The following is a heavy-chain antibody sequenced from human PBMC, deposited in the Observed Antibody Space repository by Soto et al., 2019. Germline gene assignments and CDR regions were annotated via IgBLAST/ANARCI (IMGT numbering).Heavy chain of an antibody. CDR1: GYSFAGYW. D-gene: IGHD5-12*01. CDR2: IDPSDSQT. V-gene: IGHV5-10-1*01. Sequence: GESLKISCKGSGYSFAGYWITWVRQKPGKGLEWMGRIDPSDSQTYYSPSFRGHVTISVTKSITTVFLQWSSLRASDTAMYYCARSRVATPRLEDPFDIWGQGTLVTGSS. CDR3: ARSRVATPRLEDPFDI. J-gene: IGHJ3*02.